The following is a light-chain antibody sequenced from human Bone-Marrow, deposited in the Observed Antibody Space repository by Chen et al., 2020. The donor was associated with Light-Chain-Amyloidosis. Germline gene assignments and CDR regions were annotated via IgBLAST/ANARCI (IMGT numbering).Light chain of an antibody. CDR2: WAS. J-gene: IGKJ1*01. CDR1: QSVLSSSNNKNY. CDR3: QQYYSGPPRT. Sequence: DIVMTQSPDSLAVSLGERATINCKSSQSVLSSSNNKNYLAWYQQKPGQPPKLLIYWASTRESGVPDRFSGRGSGTDFTLTVSSRQAEDVAVYYCQQYYSGPPRTFGQGTKVEIK. V-gene: IGKV4-1*01.